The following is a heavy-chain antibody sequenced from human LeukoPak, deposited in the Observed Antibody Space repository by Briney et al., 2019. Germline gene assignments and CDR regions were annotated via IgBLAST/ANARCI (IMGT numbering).Heavy chain of an antibody. CDR3: ARYSGNLLRHY. Sequence: GGSLRLSCAASGFTFSNSAMSWVRQAPGKGLEWVSSISGGGGGTDYADSVKGRFTISRDNSKNTLYLQMNSLRAEDTAVYYCARYSGNLLRHYWGQGTLVTVSS. J-gene: IGHJ4*02. V-gene: IGHV3-23*01. D-gene: IGHD1-26*01. CDR2: ISGGGGGT. CDR1: GFTFSNSA.